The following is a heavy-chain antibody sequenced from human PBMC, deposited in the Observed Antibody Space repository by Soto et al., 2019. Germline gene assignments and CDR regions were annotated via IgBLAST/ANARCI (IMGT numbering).Heavy chain of an antibody. CDR2: IYSDGNT. CDR3: ASVQGSCTATSCYGDDWFYL. J-gene: IGHJ5*02. D-gene: IGHD2-2*01. V-gene: IGHV3-66*01. CDR1: GFTVSYNS. Sequence: EDQLVESGGGLVQPGGSLRLSCAASGFTVSYNSMSWVRQAPGKGLEWVSVIYSDGNTYYAESVKGRFTIARDNSKNTFSLARNSLRVEDTAVYYCASVQGSCTATSCYGDDWFYLWGQGTLVTVSS.